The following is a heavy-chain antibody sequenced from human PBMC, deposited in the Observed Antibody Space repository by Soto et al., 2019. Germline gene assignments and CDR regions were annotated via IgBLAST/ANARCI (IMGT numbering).Heavy chain of an antibody. CDR1: GFPFSMFA. J-gene: IGHJ6*02. CDR2: IRGSGGGT. Sequence: EVQVLESGGGSVQPGGSLRLYCAASGFPFSMFAMNWVRQAPGKGLEWVSGIRGSGGGTYYADSVKGRFTISRDDSRNMLYLEMNTLRGEDTAVYYCAKASGRVHYGMHVWGQGTTVTVSS. D-gene: IGHD3-10*01. CDR3: AKASGRVHYGMHV. V-gene: IGHV3-23*01.